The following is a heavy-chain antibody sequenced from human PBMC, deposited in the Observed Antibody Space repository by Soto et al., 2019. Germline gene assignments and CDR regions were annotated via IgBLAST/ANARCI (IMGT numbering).Heavy chain of an antibody. V-gene: IGHV1-46*01. CDR3: VRDRSKVVATGYFDY. CDR1: GYTFTNYY. J-gene: IGHJ4*02. Sequence: ASVKVSCKTSGYTFTNYYMHWVRQAPGQGLEWMGIIYPSGGGTSYTQKFQGRVTTTRNSSTSTVYMELSSLRSEDTAVYYCVRDRSKVVATGYFDYWGQGTQVTVSS. CDR2: IYPSGGGT. D-gene: IGHD3-22*01.